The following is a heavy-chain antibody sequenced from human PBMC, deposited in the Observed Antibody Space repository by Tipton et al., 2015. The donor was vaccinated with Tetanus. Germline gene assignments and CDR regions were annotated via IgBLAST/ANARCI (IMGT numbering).Heavy chain of an antibody. CDR1: GGSFSGYY. CDR2: INHSGST. Sequence: LRLSCAVYGGSFSGYYWSWIRQPPGKGLEWIGEINHSGSTNYNPSLKSRVTISVDTPKNQFSLKLSSVTAADTAVYYCARAKARGYSGYDHYYYYGMDVWGQGTTVPVSS. CDR3: ARAKARGYSGYDHYYYYGMDV. D-gene: IGHD5-12*01. V-gene: IGHV4-34*01. J-gene: IGHJ6*02.